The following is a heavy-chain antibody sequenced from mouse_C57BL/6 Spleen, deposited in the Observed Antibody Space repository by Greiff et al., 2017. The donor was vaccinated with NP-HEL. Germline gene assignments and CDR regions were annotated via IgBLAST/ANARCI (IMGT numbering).Heavy chain of an antibody. D-gene: IGHD1-1*01. CDR3: TLGYYGSPFAY. Sequence: VQLQQSGAELVRPGASVKLSCTASGFNIKDYYMHWVKQRPEQGLEWIGRIDPEDGDTEYAPKFQGKATMTADTSSNPAYLQLSSLTSEDTAVYYCTLGYYGSPFAYWGQGTLVTVSA. J-gene: IGHJ3*01. CDR2: IDPEDGDT. CDR1: GFNIKDYY. V-gene: IGHV14-1*01.